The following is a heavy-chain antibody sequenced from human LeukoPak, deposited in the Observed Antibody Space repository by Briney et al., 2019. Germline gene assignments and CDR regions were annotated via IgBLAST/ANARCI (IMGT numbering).Heavy chain of an antibody. D-gene: IGHD2-15*01. CDR2: IYGSDDKT. J-gene: IGHJ5*02. CDR1: GFTFSSYA. Sequence: AGGSLRLSCAASGFTFSSYAMSWVRQAPGKGLELVSGIYGSDDKTVYGDAVKGRFTISRDNSKNTLYLQMNSLRADDTAVYYCAKTQGYYDAWGQGALVTVSS. V-gene: IGHV3-23*01. CDR3: AKTQGYYDA.